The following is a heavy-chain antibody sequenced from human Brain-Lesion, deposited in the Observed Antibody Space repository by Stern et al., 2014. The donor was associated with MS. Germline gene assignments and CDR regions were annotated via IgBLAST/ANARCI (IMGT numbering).Heavy chain of an antibody. CDR3: ARGERWFDS. CDR2: VNNDGRRT. Sequence: EVQLVEYGGGLVQPGGSLRLSCAASGFTFSNYWMHWVRQAPGKGLVWVSRVNNDGRRTSYADSVKVRFTMSRDNAKNTLYLQMNSLRVEDTAIYYCARGERWFDSWGQGTLVTVSS. D-gene: IGHD3-10*01. CDR1: GFTFSNYW. J-gene: IGHJ5*01. V-gene: IGHV3-74*02.